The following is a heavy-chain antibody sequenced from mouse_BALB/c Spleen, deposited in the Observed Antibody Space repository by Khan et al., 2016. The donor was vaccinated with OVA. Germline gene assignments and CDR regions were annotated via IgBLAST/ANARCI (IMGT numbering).Heavy chain of an antibody. CDR2: IYPGSDNA. V-gene: IGHV1-81*01. J-gene: IGHJ2*01. Sequence: QVQLQQSGPELVKPGASVKMSCKASGYTFTYYVITWVKQRTGQGLEWIGEIYPGSDNAYYNERFKGKATLTADKSSNTTHVQLSSLTSEDSAVYFSARGDGYYVYFDYWGQGTTLTVSS. CDR3: ARGDGYYVYFDY. D-gene: IGHD2-3*01. CDR1: GYTFTYYV.